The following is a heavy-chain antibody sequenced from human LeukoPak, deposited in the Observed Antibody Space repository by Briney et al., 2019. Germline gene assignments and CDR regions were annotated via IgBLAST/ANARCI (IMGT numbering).Heavy chain of an antibody. CDR1: GFTFTTYW. CDR2: ISSSGSTI. CDR3: ARASVRWLRDVTDY. V-gene: IGHV3-11*04. Sequence: PGGSLRLSCAASGFTFTTYWMSWIRQAPGKGLEWVSYISSSGSTIYYADSVKGRFTISRDNAKNSLYLQMNSLRAEDTAVYYCARASVRWLRDVTDYWGQGTLVTVSS. J-gene: IGHJ4*02. D-gene: IGHD5-12*01.